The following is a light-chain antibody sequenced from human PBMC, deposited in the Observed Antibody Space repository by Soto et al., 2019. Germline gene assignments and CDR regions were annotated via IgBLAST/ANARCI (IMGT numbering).Light chain of an antibody. CDR2: EVS. Sequence: QSALTQPASVSGSPGQSIAISCTGTSSDVGGYKYVSWYQQHPGKAPKLVIYEVSNRPSGVSDRFSASKSDNTASMTISGLQAEDEADYYCCSYTSSSTYVFGTGTKLTVL. CDR3: CSYTSSSTYV. V-gene: IGLV2-14*01. J-gene: IGLJ1*01. CDR1: SSDVGGYKY.